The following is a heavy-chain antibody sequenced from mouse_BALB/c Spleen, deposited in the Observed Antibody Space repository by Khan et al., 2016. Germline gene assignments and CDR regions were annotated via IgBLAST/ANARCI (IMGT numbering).Heavy chain of an antibody. J-gene: IGHJ2*01. V-gene: IGHV1-7*01. CDR3: AIYDGYYFDY. Sequence: QVQLKQSGAELAKPGASVKMSCKASGYTFTSYWMHWVKQRPGQGLEWIGYINPSTGYTEYNQKFKDKATLTADKSSSTAYMQLSSLTSEDSAVYYCAIYDGYYFDYWDQGTTLTVSS. CDR2: INPSTGYT. CDR1: GYTFTSYW. D-gene: IGHD2-3*01.